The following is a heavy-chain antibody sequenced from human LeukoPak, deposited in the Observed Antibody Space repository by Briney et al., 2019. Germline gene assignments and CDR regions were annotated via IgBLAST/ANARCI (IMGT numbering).Heavy chain of an antibody. J-gene: IGHJ5*02. CDR3: ASSTYYDFWSGPPNWFDP. V-gene: IGHV3-66*02. D-gene: IGHD3-3*01. CDR2: IYSGGST. Sequence: GGSLRLSCAASGFTVSSNYMSWVRQAPGKGLEWVSVIYSGGSTYYADSVKGRFTISRDNSKNTLYLQMNSLRAEDTAVHYCASSTYYDFWSGPPNWFDPWGQGTLVTVSS. CDR1: GFTVSSNY.